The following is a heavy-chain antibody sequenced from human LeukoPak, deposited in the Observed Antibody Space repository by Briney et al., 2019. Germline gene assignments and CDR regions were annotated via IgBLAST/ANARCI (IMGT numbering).Heavy chain of an antibody. D-gene: IGHD6-19*01. Sequence: SETLSLTCAVYGGSFSGYYWSWIRQPPGKGLEWIGEINHSGSTNYNPSLKSRVTISVATSRNQFSLKLSSVTAADTAVYYCASYRYSSGWYVRAFDIWGQGTMVTVSS. J-gene: IGHJ3*02. CDR1: GGSFSGYY. CDR3: ASYRYSSGWYVRAFDI. CDR2: INHSGST. V-gene: IGHV4-34*01.